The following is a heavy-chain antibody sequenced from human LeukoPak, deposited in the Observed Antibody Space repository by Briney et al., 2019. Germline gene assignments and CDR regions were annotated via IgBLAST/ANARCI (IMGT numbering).Heavy chain of an antibody. D-gene: IGHD3-10*01. J-gene: IGHJ3*02. CDR3: ARGTSSRGVVAGDAFDI. CDR1: GGTFSSYA. CDR2: IIPILGIA. Sequence: SVKVSYKASGGTFSSYAISWVRQAPGQGLEWMGRIIPILGIANYAQKFQGRVTITADKSTSTAYMELSSLRSEDTAVYYCARGTSSRGVVAGDAFDIWGQGTMVTVSS. V-gene: IGHV1-69*04.